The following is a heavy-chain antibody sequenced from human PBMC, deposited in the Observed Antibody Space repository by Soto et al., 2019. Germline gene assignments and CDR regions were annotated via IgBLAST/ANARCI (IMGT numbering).Heavy chain of an antibody. D-gene: IGHD3-22*01. CDR1: GGSFSGYY. Sequence: SETLSLTCAVYGGSFSGYYWSWIRQPPGKGLEWIGEINHSGSTNYNPSLKSRVTISVDTSKNQFSLKLSSVTAADTAVYYCAGHSYRVSRGYRTFDYWGQRTLVTV. CDR3: AGHSYRVSRGYRTFDY. CDR2: INHSGST. V-gene: IGHV4-34*01. J-gene: IGHJ4*02.